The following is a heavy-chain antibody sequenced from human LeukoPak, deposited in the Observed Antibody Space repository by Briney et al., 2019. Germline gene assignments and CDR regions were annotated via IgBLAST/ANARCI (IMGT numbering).Heavy chain of an antibody. CDR2: IYSGGST. CDR3: ARLGYCSSTSCST. CDR1: GFTFGSYG. J-gene: IGHJ5*02. Sequence: GGSLRLSCAASGFTFGSYGMHWVRQAPGKGLEWVSVIYSGGSTYYADSVKGRFTISRDNSKNTLYLQMNSLRAEDTAVYYCARLGYCSSTSCSTWGQGTLVTVSS. D-gene: IGHD2-2*01. V-gene: IGHV3-53*01.